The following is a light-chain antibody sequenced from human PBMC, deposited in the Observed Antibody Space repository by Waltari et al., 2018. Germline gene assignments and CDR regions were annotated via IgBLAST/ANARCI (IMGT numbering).Light chain of an antibody. CDR3: ASWAGDSVL. CDR2: DVS. CDR1: SSDVGGYNY. J-gene: IGLJ2*01. V-gene: IGLV2-11*01. Sequence: HSALTQPRSVSGSPGQSVTISCTGTSSDVGGYNYVSWYQQHPGKAPKIVIYDVSGRPSGVPDRFSDSKSGNTASLTISGLQAEDEGDYFCASWAGDSVLFGGGTKVTVL.